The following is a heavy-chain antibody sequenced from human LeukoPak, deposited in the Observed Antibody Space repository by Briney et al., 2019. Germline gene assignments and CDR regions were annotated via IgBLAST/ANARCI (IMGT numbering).Heavy chain of an antibody. Sequence: GGSLRLSCAASGFTFSSYEMNWVRQAPGKGLEWVSYISSSGSTIYYADSVKGRFTISRDNAKNSLYLQMNSLRAEDTAVYYCAREGEGDGYNFGWFDPWGQGTLVTVSS. V-gene: IGHV3-48*03. D-gene: IGHD5-24*01. CDR2: ISSSGSTI. CDR3: AREGEGDGYNFGWFDP. CDR1: GFTFSSYE. J-gene: IGHJ5*02.